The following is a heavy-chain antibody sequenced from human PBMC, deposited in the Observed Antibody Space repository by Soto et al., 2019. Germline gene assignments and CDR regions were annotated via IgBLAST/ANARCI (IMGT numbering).Heavy chain of an antibody. CDR1: GFSLSSYGMG. J-gene: IGHJ4*02. V-gene: IGHV2-5*02. D-gene: IGHD4-17*01. CDR3: AHAGDYDLLTFDH. CDR2: IYWDDDK. Sequence: QITLKESGPTLVRPAQTLTLTCGFSGFSLSSYGMGVAWIRQPPGKALEGLALIYWDDDKRYSPSLKDSLAISNDTSSNPVVLTITNMDPGDTATYFCAHAGDYDLLTFDHWGPGTLVTVSS.